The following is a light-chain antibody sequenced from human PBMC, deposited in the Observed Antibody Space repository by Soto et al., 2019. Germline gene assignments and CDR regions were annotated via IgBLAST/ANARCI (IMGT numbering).Light chain of an antibody. CDR1: QSISIR. J-gene: IGKJ4*01. CDR3: QQSFNTPVS. Sequence: DIQMTQSPSSLSASVGDRVTITCRASQSISIRLNWYQQHPGRAPKLLIYAASSLQSGVPSRFSGSGSGTEFTLTISSLQPEDYASYYCQQSFNTPVSFGGGTQ. V-gene: IGKV1-39*01. CDR2: AAS.